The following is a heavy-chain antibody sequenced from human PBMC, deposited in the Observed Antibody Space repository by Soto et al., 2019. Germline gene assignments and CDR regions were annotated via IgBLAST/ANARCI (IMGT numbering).Heavy chain of an antibody. J-gene: IGHJ5*02. CDR2: INHSGST. Sequence: QVQLQQWGAGLLKPSETLSLTCAVYGGSFSGYYWSWIRQPPGKGLEWIGEINHSGSTNYNPSLKSRVTISVDTSKNQFSLKLSSVTAADTAVYYCARAAATDNWFDPWGQGTLVTVSS. D-gene: IGHD6-13*01. V-gene: IGHV4-34*01. CDR3: ARAAATDNWFDP. CDR1: GGSFSGYY.